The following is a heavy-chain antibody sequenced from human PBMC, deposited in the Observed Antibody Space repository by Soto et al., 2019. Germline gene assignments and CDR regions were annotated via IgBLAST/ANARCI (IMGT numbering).Heavy chain of an antibody. D-gene: IGHD3-3*01. Sequence: QVHLVESGGGVVQPGTSLRLSCAASGFIFNSYSIHWVREAAGKGLEWVAVISYDGNTQYYGDSLKGRFVVSRENSKNTAYLQMNDLRADNTAFYYCANVSRASRISTHDFDSWGQVPLLTVSS. J-gene: IGHJ4*02. CDR1: GFIFNSYS. V-gene: IGHV3-30*09. CDR2: ISYDGNTQ. CDR3: ANVSRASRISTHDFDS.